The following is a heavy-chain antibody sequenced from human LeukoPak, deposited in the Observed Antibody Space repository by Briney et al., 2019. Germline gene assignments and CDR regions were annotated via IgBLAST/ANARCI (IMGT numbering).Heavy chain of an antibody. CDR3: ARDGAATFPDF. J-gene: IGHJ4*02. CDR2: IYGSGSA. D-gene: IGHD1-26*01. Sequence: NPSETLSLPCTVSGGSISGYYWSWPRQSAGKGLEWIARIYGSGSADYNSFFNGRVTMSLDTSKNQFYLELTSVTAADTAVYYCARDGAATFPDFWGQGTLVTVSS. V-gene: IGHV4-4*07. CDR1: GGSISGYY.